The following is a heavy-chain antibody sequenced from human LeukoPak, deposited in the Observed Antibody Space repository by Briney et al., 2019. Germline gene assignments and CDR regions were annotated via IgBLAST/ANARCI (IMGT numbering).Heavy chain of an antibody. Sequence: GGSLRLSCAASGFTFSSYAMHWVRQAPGKGLEWVAVISYDGSNKYYADSVKGRFTISRDNAENSLYLQMNSLRAEDTAIYYCVRESGVWSGLGIGRPLDVWGKGTTVTVSS. D-gene: IGHD3-3*01. CDR2: ISYDGSNK. CDR1: GFTFSSYA. CDR3: VRESGVWSGLGIGRPLDV. V-gene: IGHV3-30-3*01. J-gene: IGHJ6*04.